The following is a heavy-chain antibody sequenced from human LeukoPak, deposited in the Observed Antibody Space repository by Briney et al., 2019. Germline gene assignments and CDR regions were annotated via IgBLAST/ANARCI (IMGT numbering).Heavy chain of an antibody. CDR2: ISGSGGST. D-gene: IGHD4-17*01. CDR1: GFTFSSYA. J-gene: IGHJ4*02. V-gene: IGHV3-23*01. Sequence: PGGSLRLSCAASGFTFSSYAMSWVRQAPGKGLEWVSAISGSGGSTYYADSVKGRFTISRDNSKNTLYLQMNSLRAEDTAVCYCATSPYGDYGGYYFDYWGQGTLVTVSS. CDR3: ATSPYGDYGGYYFDY.